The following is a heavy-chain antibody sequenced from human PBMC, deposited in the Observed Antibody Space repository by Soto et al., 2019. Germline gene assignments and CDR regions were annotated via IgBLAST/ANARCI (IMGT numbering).Heavy chain of an antibody. J-gene: IGHJ6*02. V-gene: IGHV4-59*01. CDR3: ARGLSNGVIDV. D-gene: IGHD2-8*01. Sequence: SETLSLTCTVSGGPISTFYWNWIRQPPGKGLEWIGYIYYTGSTYYNPSLKSRVSISVDTSKNHFSLNLNSMTTADTALYYCARGLSNGVIDVWGQGTTVTVSS. CDR2: IYYTGST. CDR1: GGPISTFY.